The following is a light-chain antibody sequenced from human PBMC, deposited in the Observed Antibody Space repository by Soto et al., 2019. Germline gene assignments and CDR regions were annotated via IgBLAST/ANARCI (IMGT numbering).Light chain of an antibody. CDR2: AAS. V-gene: IGKV1-39*01. CDR3: QQSYSTPRT. Sequence: DIQMTQSPSSLSASVGDRVTITCRASQSISSYLNWYQQKPGRAPKLLIYAASSLQSGVPTRFSCSGSGTDFSLTISTLQPEDFATCYCQQSYSTPRTFGQGTMVEIK. J-gene: IGKJ1*01. CDR1: QSISSY.